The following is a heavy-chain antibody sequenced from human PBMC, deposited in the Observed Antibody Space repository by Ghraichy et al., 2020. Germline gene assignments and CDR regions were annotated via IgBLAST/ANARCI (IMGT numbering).Heavy chain of an antibody. J-gene: IGHJ4*02. Sequence: GGSLRLSCAASGFTFSSYSMNWVRQAPGKGLEWVSSISSSSSYIYYADSVKGRFTISRDNAKNSLYLQMNSLRAEDTAVYYCARFGSSSWYAGDRHDYWGQGTLVTVSS. V-gene: IGHV3-21*01. CDR2: ISSSSSYI. CDR1: GFTFSSYS. CDR3: ARFGSSSWYAGDRHDY. D-gene: IGHD6-13*01.